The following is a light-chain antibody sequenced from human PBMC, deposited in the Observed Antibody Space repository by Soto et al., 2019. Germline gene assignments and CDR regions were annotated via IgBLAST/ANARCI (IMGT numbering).Light chain of an antibody. CDR3: QQYYSTPPT. V-gene: IGKV4-1*01. CDR2: WAS. CDR1: RSVLYSSNNKNY. Sequence: DIVMTQSPDSLAVSLGERATINCKSSRSVLYSSNNKNYLVWYQQKSGQPPKLLISWASIRDSGVPDRFSGSGSGTDFTLTISSLQAEDVAVYYCQQYYSTPPTFGQGTKVEIK. J-gene: IGKJ1*01.